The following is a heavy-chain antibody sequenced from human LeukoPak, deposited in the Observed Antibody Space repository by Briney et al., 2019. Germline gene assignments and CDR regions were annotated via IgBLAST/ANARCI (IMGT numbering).Heavy chain of an antibody. J-gene: IGHJ3*02. CDR3: ARFGLGKHIEVAGIPFDI. D-gene: IGHD6-19*01. CDR2: IRAYNGNT. Sequence: ASVKVSCKASGYSFTSNVISWVRQAPGQGLEWMGWIRAYNGNTNYAQKLQGRVTMTTDTSTSTAYMELRSLRSDDTAVYYCARFGLGKHIEVAGIPFDIWGQGTMVTVSS. V-gene: IGHV1-18*01. CDR1: GYSFTSNV.